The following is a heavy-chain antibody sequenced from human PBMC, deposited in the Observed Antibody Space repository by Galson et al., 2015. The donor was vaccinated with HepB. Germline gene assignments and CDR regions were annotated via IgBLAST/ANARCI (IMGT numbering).Heavy chain of an antibody. CDR3: AKSINYDSSCPSGH. CDR1: GFTFSSFA. CDR2: IGGGGKKT. Sequence: SLRLSCAASGFTFSSFAMTWVRQAQGEGLEWVASIGGGGKKTFYADSVRGRFTISRDNPKNTLHLEMNSLGAEDTALYYCAKSINYDSSCPSGHWGQGTLVTVSS. V-gene: IGHV3-23*01. J-gene: IGHJ4*02. D-gene: IGHD3-22*01.